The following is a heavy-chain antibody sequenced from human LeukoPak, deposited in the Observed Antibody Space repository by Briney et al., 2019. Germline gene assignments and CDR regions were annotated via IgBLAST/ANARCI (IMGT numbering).Heavy chain of an antibody. CDR1: GYTFTGYY. J-gene: IGHJ3*02. CDR2: INPNSGGT. D-gene: IGHD3-9*01. V-gene: IGHV1-2*02. CDR3: ARVRGRRYDILTGLPLSDAFDI. Sequence: ASVKVSCKASGYTFTGYYMHWVRQAPGQGLEWMGWINPNSGGTNYAQKFQGRVTMTRDTSISTAYMELSRLRSDDTAVYYCARVRGRRYDILTGLPLSDAFDIWGQGTMVTVSS.